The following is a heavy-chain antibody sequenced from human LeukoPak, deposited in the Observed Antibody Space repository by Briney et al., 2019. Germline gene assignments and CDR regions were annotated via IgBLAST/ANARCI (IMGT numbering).Heavy chain of an antibody. CDR2: ISSNGANT. CDR3: ARARTHRGGVTMVRGVIIPHVGAFDT. J-gene: IGHJ3*02. D-gene: IGHD3-10*01. V-gene: IGHV3-64*01. CDR1: GFTFSDFY. Sequence: GGSLRLSCAASGFTFSDFYMSWIRQAPGKGLEYVSAISSNGANTYYANSVKGRFTISRDNSKNTLYLQMGSLRAEDMAVYYCARARTHRGGVTMVRGVIIPHVGAFDTWGQGTMVTVSS.